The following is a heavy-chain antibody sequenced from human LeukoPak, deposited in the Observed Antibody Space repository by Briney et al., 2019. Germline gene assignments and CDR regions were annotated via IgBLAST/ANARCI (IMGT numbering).Heavy chain of an antibody. J-gene: IGHJ4*02. CDR1: GGSISSYY. CDR3: ARVANWLYYFDY. CDR2: IYYSGST. V-gene: IGHV4-59*01. Sequence: SETLSLTCTVSGGSISSYYWSWIRQPPGKGLEWIGYIYYSGSTNYHTSLRSRVTISLDTSKNQFSLKLGSVTAADTAVYYCARVANWLYYFDYWGQGTLVTVSS. D-gene: IGHD7-27*01.